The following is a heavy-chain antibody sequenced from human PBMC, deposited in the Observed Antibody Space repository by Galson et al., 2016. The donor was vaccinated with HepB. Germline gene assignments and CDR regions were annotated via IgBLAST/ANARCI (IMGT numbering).Heavy chain of an antibody. V-gene: IGHV3-53*01. Sequence: SLRLSCAASGYNVGSSYMGWVRQAPGRGLEWVSNIYTDTTTYYADSVRGRFTISRDKAKNTLHLQMDRLRVEETAVYYCARERRLVGMDIWGKGTRVTVS. CDR3: ARERRLVGMDI. J-gene: IGHJ6*04. D-gene: IGHD2-21*01. CDR2: IYTDTTT. CDR1: GYNVGSSY.